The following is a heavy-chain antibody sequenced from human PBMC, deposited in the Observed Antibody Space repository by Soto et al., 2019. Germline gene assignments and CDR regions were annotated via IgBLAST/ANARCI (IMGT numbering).Heavy chain of an antibody. D-gene: IGHD3-10*01. Sequence: SETLSLTCTVSGGSISSGDYYWSWIRQPPGKGLEWMGYIYYSGSTYYNPSLKSRVTISVDTSKNQFSRKLSSVTAADTAVYYCAREGGSGSYAYFAYWGQGTLVTVSS. J-gene: IGHJ4*02. CDR2: IYYSGST. CDR1: GGSISSGDYY. V-gene: IGHV4-30-4*01. CDR3: AREGGSGSYAYFAY.